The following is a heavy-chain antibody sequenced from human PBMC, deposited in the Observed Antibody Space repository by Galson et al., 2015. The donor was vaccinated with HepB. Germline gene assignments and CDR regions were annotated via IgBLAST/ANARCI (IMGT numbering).Heavy chain of an antibody. CDR1: GFTFSSYS. V-gene: IGHV3-48*02. D-gene: IGHD5-12*01. Sequence: SLRLSCAASGFTFSSYSMNWVRQAPGKGLEWVSYISSSSSTIYYADSVKGRFTISRDNAKNSLYLQMNSLRDEDTAVYYCARGQDIVATIINYYYGMDVWGQGTTVTVSS. J-gene: IGHJ6*02. CDR2: ISSSSSTI. CDR3: ARGQDIVATIINYYYGMDV.